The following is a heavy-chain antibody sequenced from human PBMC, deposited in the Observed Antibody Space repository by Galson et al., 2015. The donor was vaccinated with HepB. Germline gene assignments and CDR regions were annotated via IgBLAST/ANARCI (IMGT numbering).Heavy chain of an antibody. CDR1: GFTFSSYA. D-gene: IGHD4-17*01. J-gene: IGHJ4*02. CDR2: ITNIGGST. CDR3: ATGRHRSDYYENFDY. V-gene: IGHV3-23*01. Sequence: SLRLSCAASGFTFSSYAMSWVRQAPGKGLEWVSAITNIGGSTYYADSVKGRFTISRDNSKNTLYLQMNSLRAEDTAVYYCATGRHRSDYYENFDYWGQGTLVTVSS.